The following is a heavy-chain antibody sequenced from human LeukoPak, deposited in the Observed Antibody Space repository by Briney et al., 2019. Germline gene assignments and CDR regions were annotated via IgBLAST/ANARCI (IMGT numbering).Heavy chain of an antibody. CDR2: TYYKSKWNN. J-gene: IGHJ4*02. D-gene: IGHD6-13*01. CDR3: ARSAAGTLDY. CDR1: GDSVSSKSAT. V-gene: IGHV6-1*01. Sequence: SQTLSLTCAISGDSVSSKSATWNWIKQSPSRGLEWLGRTYYKSKWNNEYAISVKSRISINPDTPKNQFSLHLNSVTPEDTAVYFCARSAAGTLDYWGQGTLVTVSS.